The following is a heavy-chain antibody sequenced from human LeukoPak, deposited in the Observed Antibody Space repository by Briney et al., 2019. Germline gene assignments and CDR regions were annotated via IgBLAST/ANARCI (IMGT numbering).Heavy chain of an antibody. CDR2: VSRSSRNI. J-gene: IGHJ4*02. Sequence: GSLRLSCEASGFTFSAYSMNWVRQAPGKGLEWVSYVSRSSRNIFYADSIQGRFTISRDNAKNSLSLQMNSLRAEDTAVYYCARDAGRGAYDEFDYWGQGILVIVSS. CDR1: GFTFSAYS. V-gene: IGHV3-48*04. D-gene: IGHD5-12*01. CDR3: ARDAGRGAYDEFDY.